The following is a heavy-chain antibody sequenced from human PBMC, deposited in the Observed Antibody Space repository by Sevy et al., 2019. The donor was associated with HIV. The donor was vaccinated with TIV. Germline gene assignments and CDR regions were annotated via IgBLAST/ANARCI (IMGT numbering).Heavy chain of an antibody. CDR3: ARLGYCSGGSCSPWFDP. D-gene: IGHD2-15*01. CDR2: ISAYNGNT. CDR1: GYTFTSYG. Sequence: ASVKVSCKASGYTFTSYGISWVRQAPGQGLEWMGWISAYNGNTNYAQKLQGRVTMTTDTSTSTAYMELRSLRSDGTAGYYCARLGYCSGGSCSPWFDPWGQGTLVTVSS. J-gene: IGHJ5*02. V-gene: IGHV1-18*01.